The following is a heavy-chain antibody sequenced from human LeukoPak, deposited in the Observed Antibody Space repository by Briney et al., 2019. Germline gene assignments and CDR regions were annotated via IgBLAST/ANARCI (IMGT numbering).Heavy chain of an antibody. Sequence: GGSLRLSCAASGFTFNNYWMIWVRQAPGKGLEWVANIKEDGSTKYFVDSVRGRFTFSRDNVRNSLYLQMSSLRVEDTAVYYCASSRGWLAFDIWGRGTTVTVAS. V-gene: IGHV3-7*01. CDR2: IKEDGSTK. D-gene: IGHD5-12*01. CDR1: GFTFNNYW. CDR3: ASSRGWLAFDI. J-gene: IGHJ3*02.